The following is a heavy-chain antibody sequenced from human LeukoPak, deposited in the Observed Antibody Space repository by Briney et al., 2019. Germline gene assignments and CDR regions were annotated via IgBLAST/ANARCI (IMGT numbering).Heavy chain of an antibody. D-gene: IGHD3-22*01. CDR2: IVVGSGNT. V-gene: IGHV1-58*01. CDR3: AALLHDSSGYYLPFDP. CDR1: GFTFTSSA. Sequence: ASLKVSCKASGFTFTSSAVQWVRQARGQRLEWIGWIVVGSGNTNYAQKFQERVTITRDMSTSTAYMELSSLRSEDTAVYYCAALLHDSSGYYLPFDPWGQGTLVTVSS. J-gene: IGHJ5*02.